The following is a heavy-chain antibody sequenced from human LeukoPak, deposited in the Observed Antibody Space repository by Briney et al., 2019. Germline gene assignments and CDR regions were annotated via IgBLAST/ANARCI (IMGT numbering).Heavy chain of an antibody. D-gene: IGHD2-21*02. Sequence: SETLSLTCAVYGGSFSGYYWSWIRQPPGKGLEWIGEINHSGSTNYNPSLKSRVTISVDTSKNQFSLKLGSVTAADTAVYYCAVCGGDCFSGYGYWGQGTLVTVSS. J-gene: IGHJ4*02. CDR1: GGSFSGYY. CDR3: AVCGGDCFSGYGY. V-gene: IGHV4-34*01. CDR2: INHSGST.